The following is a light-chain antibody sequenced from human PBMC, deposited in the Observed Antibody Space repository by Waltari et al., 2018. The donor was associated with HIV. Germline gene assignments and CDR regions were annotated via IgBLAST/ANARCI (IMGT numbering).Light chain of an antibody. J-gene: IGKJ1*01. Sequence: EIALTQSPGTLALSPGERATLSCRASQSVSSSFLAWYHQKPGQAPRLLIYGASSRATDIPDRFSGSGSGTDFTLTISRLEPEDFAVYFCQQYDNSATWTFGQGTKVEIQ. CDR2: GAS. CDR1: QSVSSSF. CDR3: QQYDNSATWT. V-gene: IGKV3-20*01.